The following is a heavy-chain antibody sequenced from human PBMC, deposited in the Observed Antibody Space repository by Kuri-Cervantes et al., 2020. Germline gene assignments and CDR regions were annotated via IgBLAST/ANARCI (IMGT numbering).Heavy chain of an antibody. Sequence: SETLSLTCTVSGGSMSSSSYYWTWIRQPPGKGLEWIGSVFYTGSTYDNPSLKSRVTISIDTSKNQFSLRMSSVTAADTAVYYCASGAMVRGFDYWGQGTLVTVSS. CDR3: ASGAMVRGFDY. CDR1: GGSMSSSSYY. CDR2: VFYTGST. J-gene: IGHJ4*02. V-gene: IGHV4-39*01. D-gene: IGHD5-18*01.